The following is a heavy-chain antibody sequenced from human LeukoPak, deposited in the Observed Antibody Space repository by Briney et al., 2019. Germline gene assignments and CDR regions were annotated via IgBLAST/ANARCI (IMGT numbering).Heavy chain of an antibody. V-gene: IGHV4-4*07. CDR1: GASLSGYF. J-gene: IGHJ6*04. D-gene: IGHD6-19*01. CDR3: ARQGYSNGWSYMDV. CDR2: VYISGNT. Sequence: SETLPLICTVSGASLSGYFWTWIRQPAGKGLEWIGRVYISGNTNYNPSLKSRVTMSVDTSNNQFSLKMRSVTAADTAVYYCARQGYSNGWSYMDVWGKGTTVTVSS.